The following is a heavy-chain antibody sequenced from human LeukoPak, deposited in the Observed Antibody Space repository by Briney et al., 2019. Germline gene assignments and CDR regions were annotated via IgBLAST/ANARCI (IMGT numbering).Heavy chain of an antibody. CDR1: GGSFSGYY. CDR2: INHSGST. J-gene: IGHJ4*02. Sequence: SEILSLTCAVYGGSFSGYYWSWIRQPPGKGLEWIGEINHSGSTNYNPSLKSRVTISVDTSKNQFSLKLSSVTAADTAVYYCARGRYLPLYFDYWGQGTLVTVSS. D-gene: IGHD1-14*01. V-gene: IGHV4-34*01. CDR3: ARGRYLPLYFDY.